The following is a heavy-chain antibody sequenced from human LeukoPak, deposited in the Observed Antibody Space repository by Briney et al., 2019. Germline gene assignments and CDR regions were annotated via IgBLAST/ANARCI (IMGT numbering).Heavy chain of an antibody. V-gene: IGHV4-59*01. CDR1: GGSISSYY. J-gene: IGHJ6*03. CDR3: ARGLNYDILTGTSYYYYYMDV. CDR2: IYYSGST. Sequence: SETLSLTCTVSGGSISSYYWGWIRQPPGKGLEWIGYIYYSGSTNYNPSLKSRVTISVDTSKNQFSLKLSSVTAADTAVYYCARGLNYDILTGTSYYYYYMDVWGKGTTVTVSS. D-gene: IGHD3-9*01.